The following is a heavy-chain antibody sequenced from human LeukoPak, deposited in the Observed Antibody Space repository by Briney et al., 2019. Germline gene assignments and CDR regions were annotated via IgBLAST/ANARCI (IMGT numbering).Heavy chain of an antibody. V-gene: IGHV1-2*02. D-gene: IGHD6-13*01. Sequence: ASVKVSCKASGYTFTGYYMHWVRQAPGQGLEWMGWINPNSGGTNYAQKFQGRVTTTRDTSIGTAYMEPSRLRSDDTAVYYCARAYAAAGFDYWGQGTLVTVSS. CDR2: INPNSGGT. J-gene: IGHJ4*02. CDR3: ARAYAAAGFDY. CDR1: GYTFTGYY.